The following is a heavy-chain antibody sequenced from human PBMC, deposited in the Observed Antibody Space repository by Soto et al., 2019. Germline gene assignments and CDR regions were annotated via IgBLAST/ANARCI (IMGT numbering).Heavy chain of an antibody. V-gene: IGHV3-7*03. Sequence: GGSLRLSCEASGFTFSGYWMSWVRQAPGKGLEWVADIKHDGSVQYYVDSVKGRLTISRDNAKKQLYLQMNGLRAEDTALYYCARAPYSNAWYRFDLWGQGTLVTVSS. CDR3: ARAPYSNAWYRFDL. CDR2: IKHDGSVQ. J-gene: IGHJ4*02. D-gene: IGHD4-4*01. CDR1: GFTFSGYW.